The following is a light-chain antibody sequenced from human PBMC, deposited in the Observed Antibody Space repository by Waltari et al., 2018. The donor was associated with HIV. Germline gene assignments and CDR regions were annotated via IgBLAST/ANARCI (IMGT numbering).Light chain of an antibody. CDR2: EVS. CDR1: SSDVGGYNY. Sequence: QSALTQPASVSGSPGQSITISCTGTSSDVGGYNYVSWYQPHPGKAPKLMIYEVSNRPSGFSTRFSGSKSGTTASLTISVLQAEDEADYYCSSYTSSSTPVVFGGGTKLTVL. V-gene: IGLV2-14*01. CDR3: SSYTSSSTPVV. J-gene: IGLJ2*01.